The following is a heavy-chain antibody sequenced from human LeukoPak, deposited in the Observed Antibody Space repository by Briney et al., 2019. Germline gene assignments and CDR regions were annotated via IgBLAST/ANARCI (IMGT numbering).Heavy chain of an antibody. D-gene: IGHD3-22*01. J-gene: IGHJ4*02. CDR1: GGTFSSYA. V-gene: IGHV1-69*04. CDR3: ARFQHHFGYDSIGYYFR. CDR2: IIPILGIA. Sequence: SVKVSCKASGGTFSSYAISWVRQAPGQGLEWMGRIIPILGIANYAQKFQGRVTITTDKSTSTTYLELSRLRSEDTGVYYCARFQHHFGYDSIGYYFRWGQGTLVTVSS.